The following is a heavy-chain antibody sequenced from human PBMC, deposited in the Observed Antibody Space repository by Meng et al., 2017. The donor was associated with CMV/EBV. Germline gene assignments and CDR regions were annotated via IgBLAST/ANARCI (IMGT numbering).Heavy chain of an antibody. CDR2: IKQDGSEE. J-gene: IGHJ6*02. CDR3: ARDCSSTSCWGIWYYGMDV. V-gene: IGHV3-7*01. D-gene: IGHD2-2*01. Sequence: GESLKISCAASGFTFSSYWMSWVRQAPGKGLEWVANIKQDGSEEYYVDSVKGRFTISRDNAKNSLYLQMNSLRAEDTAVYYCARDCSSTSCWGIWYYGMDVWGQGTTVTVSS. CDR1: GFTFSSYW.